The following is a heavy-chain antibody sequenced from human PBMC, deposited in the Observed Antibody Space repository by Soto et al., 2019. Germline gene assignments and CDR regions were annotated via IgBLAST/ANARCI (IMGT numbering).Heavy chain of an antibody. Sequence: QVQLVQSGAEVKKPGSSVKVSCKASGGTFSSYAISWVRQAPGQGLEWMGGIIPIFGTANYAQKFQGRVTITADESTSTAYMELSRLRSEDTAVYYCARGSITMIVGGSYTWFDPWGQGTLVTVSS. CDR2: IIPIFGTA. CDR1: GGTFSSYA. J-gene: IGHJ5*02. CDR3: ARGSITMIVGGSYTWFDP. D-gene: IGHD3-22*01. V-gene: IGHV1-69*01.